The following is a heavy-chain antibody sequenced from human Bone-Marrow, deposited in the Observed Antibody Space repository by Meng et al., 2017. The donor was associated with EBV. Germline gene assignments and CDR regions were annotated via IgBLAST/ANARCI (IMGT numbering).Heavy chain of an antibody. Sequence: QIPLKESGPTLVKPTQTLTLTCTFSGFSLSTSGVGVGWIRQPPGKALEWLALIYWDDDKRYSPSLKSRLTITKDTSKNQVVLTVTNVDPVDTATYYCAHRQDRFYASGTKGYFDYWGQGTLVTVSS. V-gene: IGHV2-5*02. CDR3: AHRQDRFYASGTKGYFDY. CDR1: GFSLSTSGVG. D-gene: IGHD3-10*01. CDR2: IYWDDDK. J-gene: IGHJ4*02.